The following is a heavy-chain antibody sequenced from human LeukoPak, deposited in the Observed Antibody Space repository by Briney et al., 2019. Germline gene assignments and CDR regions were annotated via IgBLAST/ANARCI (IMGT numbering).Heavy chain of an antibody. CDR1: GYTFTNYA. Sequence: ASVKVSCKASGYTFTNYAMYWVRQAPGQRLEWMGWINADNGNTKYSQKFQGRVTITSDTSANTVYMELSSLRSEDTAVYYCARGDFYYDSSDPWGQGTLVTVSS. J-gene: IGHJ5*02. CDR3: ARGDFYYDSSDP. V-gene: IGHV1-3*01. CDR2: INADNGNT. D-gene: IGHD3-22*01.